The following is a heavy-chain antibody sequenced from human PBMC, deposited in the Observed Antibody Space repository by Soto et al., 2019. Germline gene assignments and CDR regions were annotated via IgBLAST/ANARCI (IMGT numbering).Heavy chain of an antibody. V-gene: IGHV1-69*06. CDR1: GGTFSTYA. J-gene: IGHJ6*02. CDR2: IIPIFGTA. Sequence: QVQLVQSGAVVRTPGSSVKVSCKASGGTFSTYAISGVRQAPGQGLEWMGGIIPIFGTASYAQKFQGRVTLTADKTTSTASMERSRLRSEDTAISYCARQSELGNWAQNGLDVWGQGTTVSV. D-gene: IGHD7-27*01. CDR3: ARQSELGNWAQNGLDV.